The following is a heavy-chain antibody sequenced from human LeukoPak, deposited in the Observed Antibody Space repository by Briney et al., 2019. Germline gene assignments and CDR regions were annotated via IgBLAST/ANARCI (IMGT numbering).Heavy chain of an antibody. D-gene: IGHD2-15*01. CDR3: ARARSVYCSGGSCCWFDP. J-gene: IGHJ5*02. Sequence: SETLSLTCTVSGGSISSGSYYWSWIRQPAGKGLEWIGRIYTSGSTNYNPSLKSRVTISVDTSKNQFSLKLSSVTAADTAVYYCARARSVYCSGGSCCWFDPWGQGTLVTVSS. V-gene: IGHV4-61*02. CDR2: IYTSGST. CDR1: GGSISSGSYY.